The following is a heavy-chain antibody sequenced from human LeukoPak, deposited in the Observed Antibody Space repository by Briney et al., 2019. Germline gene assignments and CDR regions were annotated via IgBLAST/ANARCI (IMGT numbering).Heavy chain of an antibody. V-gene: IGHV3-74*01. CDR1: GFTFSSYW. CDR3: ARDRPLPGHYYYGMDV. D-gene: IGHD2-15*01. CDR2: INSVGSST. Sequence: GGSLRLSCAASGFTFSSYWMHWVRQAPGKGLVWVSRINSVGSSTSYADSVKGRFTISRDNAKNTLYLQMNSLRAEDTAVYYCARDRPLPGHYYYGMDVWGQGTTVTVSS. J-gene: IGHJ6*02.